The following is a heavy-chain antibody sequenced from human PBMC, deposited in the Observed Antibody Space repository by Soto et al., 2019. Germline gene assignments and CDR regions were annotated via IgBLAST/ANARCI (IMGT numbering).Heavy chain of an antibody. J-gene: IGHJ6*02. D-gene: IGHD2-8*01. CDR3: ARSTNRRNYYYYGMDV. CDR1: GGSISSYY. CDR2: IYYSGST. V-gene: IGHV4-59*01. Sequence: SETLSLTCTVSGGSISSYYWSWIRQPPGKGLEWIGYIYYSGSTNYNPSLKSRVTISVDTSKNQFSPKLSSVTAADTAVYYCARSTNRRNYYYYGMDVWGQGTTVTVSS.